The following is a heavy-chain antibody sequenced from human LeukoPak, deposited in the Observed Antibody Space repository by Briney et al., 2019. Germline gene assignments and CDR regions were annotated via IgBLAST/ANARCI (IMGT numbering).Heavy chain of an antibody. Sequence: GGSLRLSCAASGFTFSSYWMSWVRQAPGKGLEWVANIKQDGSEKYYVDSVKGRFTISRDNAKNSLYLQMNSLRAEDTAVYYRARDVARAARHPWGQGTLVTVSS. J-gene: IGHJ5*02. CDR1: GFTFSSYW. V-gene: IGHV3-7*01. D-gene: IGHD6-6*01. CDR2: IKQDGSEK. CDR3: ARDVARAARHP.